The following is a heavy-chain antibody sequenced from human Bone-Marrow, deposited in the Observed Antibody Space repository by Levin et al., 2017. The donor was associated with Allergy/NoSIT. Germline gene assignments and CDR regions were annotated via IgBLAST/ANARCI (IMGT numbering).Heavy chain of an antibody. CDR1: GASFSRYQ. CDR3: ARAVVLSVDADIIRYSKYVDV. CDR2: IYSIGST. J-gene: IGHJ6*04. V-gene: IGHV4-59*01. D-gene: IGHD5-18*01. Sequence: PSETLSLTCTVSGASFSRYQWTWIRQSPGRALEWIGYIYSIGSTKYNPSLKSRVTMSVDSSKNQFSLKLSSVTAADSAVYYCARAVVLSVDADIIRYSKYVDVWGKGSTVTVSS.